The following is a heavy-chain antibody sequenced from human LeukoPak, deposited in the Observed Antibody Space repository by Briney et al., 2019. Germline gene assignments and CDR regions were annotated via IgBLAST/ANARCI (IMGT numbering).Heavy chain of an antibody. V-gene: IGHV1-18*01. CDR3: ARGSGLAAAGKENWFDP. D-gene: IGHD6-13*01. J-gene: IGHJ5*02. Sequence: GASVKVSCKASGYTFTSYGISWVRQAPGQGLEWMGWISAYNGNTNYAQKLQGRVTMTTDTSTSTAYMELMSLRSDDTAVYYCARGSGLAAAGKENWFDPWGQGTLVTVSS. CDR2: ISAYNGNT. CDR1: GYTFTSYG.